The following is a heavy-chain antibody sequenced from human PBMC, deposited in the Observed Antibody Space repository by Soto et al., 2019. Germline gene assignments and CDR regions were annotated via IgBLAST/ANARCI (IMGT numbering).Heavy chain of an antibody. CDR1: GFTFSSYS. CDR3: ARDANLLLWFGALSTDWLDP. D-gene: IGHD3-10*01. Sequence: EVQLVESGGGLVKPGGSLRLSCAASGFTFSSYSMNWVRQAPGKGLEWVSSISSSSSYICYADSVKARFTITTDNDNNSLDLQMNSLRAEDTAVYYCARDANLLLWFGALSTDWLDPWGQGTLVTVSS. V-gene: IGHV3-21*01. CDR2: ISSSSSYI. J-gene: IGHJ5*02.